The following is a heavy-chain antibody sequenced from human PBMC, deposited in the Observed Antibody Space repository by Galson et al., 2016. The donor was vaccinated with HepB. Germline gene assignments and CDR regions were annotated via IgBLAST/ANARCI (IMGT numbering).Heavy chain of an antibody. Sequence: PALVKPTQTRTLTCIFSGFSLSTAGVGVGWMRQPPGKTLEWLAHIYWDGDERYSPSLKSRLTITKDTSKNRVVLTMTNMDPVDTATYYCVHIVHSGSYYYFAYWGQGTLVTVSS. CDR2: IYWDGDE. D-gene: IGHD1-26*01. CDR3: VHIVHSGSYYYFAY. V-gene: IGHV2-5*02. J-gene: IGHJ4*02. CDR1: GFSLSTAGVG.